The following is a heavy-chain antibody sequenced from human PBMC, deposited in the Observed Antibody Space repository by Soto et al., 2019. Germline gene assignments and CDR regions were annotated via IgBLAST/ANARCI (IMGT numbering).Heavy chain of an antibody. Sequence: SETLSLTCTVSGGSISSYYWSWIRQPPGKGLEWTGYIYYSGSTNYNPSLKSRVTISVDTSKNQFSLKLSSVTAADTAVYYCARVYPYHLAYCGQRTLVPVSS. CDR1: GGSISSYY. D-gene: IGHD2-2*01. J-gene: IGHJ4*02. V-gene: IGHV4-59*01. CDR2: IYYSGST. CDR3: ARVYPYHLAY.